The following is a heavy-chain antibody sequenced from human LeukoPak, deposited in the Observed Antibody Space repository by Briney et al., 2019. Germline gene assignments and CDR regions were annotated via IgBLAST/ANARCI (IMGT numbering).Heavy chain of an antibody. CDR1: GFTVSSNY. D-gene: IGHD3-22*01. CDR2: IYSGGST. CDR3: ARNTDYYDSRGYYYFDY. J-gene: IGHJ4*02. V-gene: IGHV3-66*01. Sequence: PGGSLRLSCAASGFTVSSNYMSWVRQAPGKGLEWVSVIYSGGSTYYADSVKGRFTISRDNSKNTLYLQMNSLRAEDTAVYYCARNTDYYDSRGYYYFDYWGQGTLVTVSS.